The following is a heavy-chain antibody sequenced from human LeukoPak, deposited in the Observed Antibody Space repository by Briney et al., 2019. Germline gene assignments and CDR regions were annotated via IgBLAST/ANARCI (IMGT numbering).Heavy chain of an antibody. CDR2: INPNSGGT. CDR1: GYTFTGYY. Sequence: GASVKVSCKASGYTFTGYYIHWVRQAPGQGLEWMGGINPNSGGTNYAQKFQGRVTMTRDTSTSTAYMDLSRLRSVDTAVYYCARGSIVGATFDYFDYWGQGTLVTVSS. CDR3: ARGSIVGATFDYFDY. J-gene: IGHJ4*02. V-gene: IGHV1-2*02. D-gene: IGHD1-26*01.